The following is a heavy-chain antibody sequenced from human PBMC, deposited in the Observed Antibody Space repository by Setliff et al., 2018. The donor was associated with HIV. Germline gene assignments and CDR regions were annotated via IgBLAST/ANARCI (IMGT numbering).Heavy chain of an antibody. CDR2: INHTGSS. CDR1: GGSFSGYH. D-gene: IGHD3-3*01. CDR3: ARLIGRYGVVVRPNGHAFDV. V-gene: IGHV4-34*01. Sequence: SETLSLTCAVYGGSFSGYHWRWIRQPPGKGLEWIVEINHTGSSNYNPSLKSRVIILLDPSKKQFSLRLSSVTAADTAVYYCARLIGRYGVVVRPNGHAFDVWGQGTMVTVSS. J-gene: IGHJ3*01.